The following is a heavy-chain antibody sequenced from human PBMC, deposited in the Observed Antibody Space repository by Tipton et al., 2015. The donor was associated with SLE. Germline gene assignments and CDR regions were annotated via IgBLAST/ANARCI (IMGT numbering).Heavy chain of an antibody. Sequence: SLRLSCAASGFTFSSYWMSWVRQAPGKGLEWVANIKQDGSEKYYVDSVKGRFTISRDNAKNSLYLQMNSLRAEDTAVYYCASALSHSSSWYYFDYWGQGTLVTVSS. D-gene: IGHD6-13*01. CDR2: IKQDGSEK. CDR1: GFTFSSYW. V-gene: IGHV3-7*03. CDR3: ASALSHSSSWYYFDY. J-gene: IGHJ4*02.